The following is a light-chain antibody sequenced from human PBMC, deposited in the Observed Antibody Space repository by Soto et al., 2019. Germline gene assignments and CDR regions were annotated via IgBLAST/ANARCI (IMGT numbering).Light chain of an antibody. CDR3: QQYGSWT. CDR1: QSASSSY. Sequence: DIVLTQSPGTLSLSPGERATLSCRASQSASSSYLAWYQQRPGQAPRLLIYGASRRATGIPDRFSGRESGTDFTLTITTLEPEDSAVYYCQQYGSWTFGQGTKVDIK. CDR2: GAS. V-gene: IGKV3-20*01. J-gene: IGKJ1*01.